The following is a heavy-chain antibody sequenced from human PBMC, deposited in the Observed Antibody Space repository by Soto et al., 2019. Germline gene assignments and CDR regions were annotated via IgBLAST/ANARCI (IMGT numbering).Heavy chain of an antibody. V-gene: IGHV5-51*01. CDR3: VRRRYSSGWYTDY. CDR2: IYAGDSET. J-gene: IGHJ4*02. D-gene: IGHD6-19*01. Sequence: PGESLKISCQGSGYSFSTYWIGWVRQLPGKGLEWMGIIYAGDSETRYSPSFQGQVPISVDKSISTAFLQWTSLKDSDTAIYYCVRRRYSSGWYTDYWGQGTQVTVSS. CDR1: GYSFSTYW.